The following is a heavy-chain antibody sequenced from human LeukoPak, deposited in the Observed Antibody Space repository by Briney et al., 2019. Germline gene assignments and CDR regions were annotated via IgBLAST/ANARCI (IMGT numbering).Heavy chain of an antibody. D-gene: IGHD1-14*01. CDR1: GFSLRDYA. CDR2: FSGGGVNI. V-gene: IGHV3-23*01. CDR3: ARLTGNHFDY. Sequence: PGGSLRLSCAGSGFSLRDYAVSWVRQAAGKGLEWVSIFSGGGVNIYYAESVRGRFTISGDISKNSLSLQMSSLKVEDTAIYYCARLTGNHFDYWGQGTLVTVSS. J-gene: IGHJ4*02.